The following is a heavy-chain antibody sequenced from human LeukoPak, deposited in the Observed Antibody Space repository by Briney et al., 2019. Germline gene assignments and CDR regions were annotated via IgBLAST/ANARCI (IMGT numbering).Heavy chain of an antibody. D-gene: IGHD3-22*01. Sequence: SVKVSCKASGYTFTSYDINWVRQAPGQGLEWMGGIIPIFGTANYAQKFQGRVTITADESTSTAYMELSSLRSEDTAVYYCARDRRGYHDSSGYYNTFDYWGQGTLVTVSS. CDR2: IIPIFGTA. CDR3: ARDRRGYHDSSGYYNTFDY. J-gene: IGHJ4*02. V-gene: IGHV1-69*13. CDR1: GYTFTSYD.